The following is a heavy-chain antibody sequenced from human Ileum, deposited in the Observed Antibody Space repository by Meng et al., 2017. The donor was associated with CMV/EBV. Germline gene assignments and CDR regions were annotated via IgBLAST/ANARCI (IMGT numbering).Heavy chain of an antibody. Sequence: SGDNVSSNSAAWNWIRQSPSRGLEWLGRTYYRSKWYNDYAVSVKSRITINPATSKNQFSLQLNSVSPDDTAVYYCARAGVGGWYFDDWGQGTLVTVSS. J-gene: IGHJ4*02. CDR2: TYYRSKWYN. CDR3: ARAGVGGWYFDD. CDR1: GDNVSSNSAA. D-gene: IGHD5-12*01. V-gene: IGHV6-1*01.